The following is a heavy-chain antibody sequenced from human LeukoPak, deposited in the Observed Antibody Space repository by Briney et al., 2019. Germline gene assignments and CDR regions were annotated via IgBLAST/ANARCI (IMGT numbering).Heavy chain of an antibody. CDR3: ARYLGATMRSFDY. V-gene: IGHV3-53*01. CDR2: TYSGGST. Sequence: PGGSPRLSCAASGFTVSSNYMSWVRQAPGKGLEWVSVTYSGGSTYYADSVKGRFTISRDNSKNTLYLQMNSLRAEDTAVYYCARYLGATMRSFDYWGQGTLVTVSS. J-gene: IGHJ4*02. CDR1: GFTVSSNY. D-gene: IGHD1-26*01.